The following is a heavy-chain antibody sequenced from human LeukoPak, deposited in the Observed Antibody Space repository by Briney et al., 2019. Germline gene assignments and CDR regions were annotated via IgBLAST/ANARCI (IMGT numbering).Heavy chain of an antibody. CDR1: RGSISSYY. J-gene: IGHJ4*02. Sequence: SETLSLTCTVSRGSISSYYWNWIRQSPRRGLEWVGDMFHSGSPNYNPSLKSRVAISIDTSKNPFSLKLSSVTAADTAVYYCARGSRYCSTTSCSSFDYWGQGTLVTVSS. CDR2: MFHSGSP. CDR3: ARGSRYCSTTSCSSFDY. D-gene: IGHD2-2*01. V-gene: IGHV4-59*01.